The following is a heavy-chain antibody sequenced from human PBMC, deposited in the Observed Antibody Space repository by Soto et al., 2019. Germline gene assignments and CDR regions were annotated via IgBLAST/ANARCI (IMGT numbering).Heavy chain of an antibody. CDR3: AKSAHSSSWPPGWFDP. CDR2: ISGSGGST. V-gene: IGHV3-23*01. D-gene: IGHD6-13*01. Sequence: EVQLLESGGGLVQPGGSLRLSCAASGFTFSSYAMSWVRQAPGKGLEWVSAISGSGGSTYYADSVKGRFTISRDNSKNTLYLQMNSLRAEDTAVYYCAKSAHSSSWPPGWFDPCGQGTLVTVSS. CDR1: GFTFSSYA. J-gene: IGHJ5*02.